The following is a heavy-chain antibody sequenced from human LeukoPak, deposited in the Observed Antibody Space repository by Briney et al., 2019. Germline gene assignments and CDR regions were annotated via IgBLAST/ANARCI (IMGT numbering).Heavy chain of an antibody. CDR2: INSDGSST. V-gene: IGHV3-74*01. D-gene: IGHD2-15*01. Sequence: PGGSLRLSCAATGFTFNTYYIHWVRQAPGKGLVWVSRINSDGSSTSYADSVKGRFTISGDNAKNTLYLQMNSLRAEDTAVYYCARVPGGNSYYYYMDVWGKGTTVTVSS. CDR3: ARVPGGNSYYYYMDV. J-gene: IGHJ6*03. CDR1: GFTFNTYY.